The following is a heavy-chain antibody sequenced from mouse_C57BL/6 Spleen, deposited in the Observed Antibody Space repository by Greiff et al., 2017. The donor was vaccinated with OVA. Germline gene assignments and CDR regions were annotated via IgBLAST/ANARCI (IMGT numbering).Heavy chain of an antibody. V-gene: IGHV1-69*01. J-gene: IGHJ4*01. D-gene: IGHD1-1*01. CDR2: IDPSDSYT. CDR1: GYTFTSYW. Sequence: QVQLQQPGAELVMPGASVKLSCKASGYTFTSYWMHWVKQRPGQGLEWIGEIDPSDSYTNYNQKFKGKSTLTVDKSSSTAYMQLSSLTSEDAAVYDCARGGGSYYAMDYWGQGTSVTVSS. CDR3: ARGGGSYYAMDY.